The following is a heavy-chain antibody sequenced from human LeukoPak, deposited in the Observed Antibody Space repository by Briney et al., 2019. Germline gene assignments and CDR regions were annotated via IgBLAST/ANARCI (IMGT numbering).Heavy chain of an antibody. Sequence: KPGGSLRLSXAASGFTFCSYSMNWVRQPPGKGLEWVSSISSSSSYIYYADSVKGRFTISGDNAKNSLYLQMNSLRAEDTAVYYCASHLPYSSGWSSFDYWGQGTLVTVSS. CDR2: ISSSSSYI. CDR3: ASHLPYSSGWSSFDY. J-gene: IGHJ4*02. CDR1: GFTFCSYS. V-gene: IGHV3-21*01. D-gene: IGHD6-19*01.